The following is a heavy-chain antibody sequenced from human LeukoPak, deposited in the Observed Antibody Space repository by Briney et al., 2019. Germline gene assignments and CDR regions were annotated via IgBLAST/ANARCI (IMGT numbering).Heavy chain of an antibody. CDR3: ARAPHCSSTSCYFVWFDP. J-gene: IGHJ5*02. Sequence: SETLSLTCAVYGGSFSGYYWSWIRQPPGKGLEWIGEINHSGSTNYNPSLKSRVTISVDTSKNRFSLKLRYVTAADTAVYYCARAPHCSSTSCYFVWFDPWGQGTLVTVSS. CDR1: GGSFSGYY. V-gene: IGHV4-34*01. CDR2: INHSGST. D-gene: IGHD2-2*01.